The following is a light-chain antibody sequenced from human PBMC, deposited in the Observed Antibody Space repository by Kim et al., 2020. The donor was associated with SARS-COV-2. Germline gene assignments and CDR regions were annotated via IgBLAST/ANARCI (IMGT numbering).Light chain of an antibody. CDR3: QKYSTATWT. V-gene: IGKV1-27*01. CDR2: PAS. Sequence: ASVGDRVTIPCRASQGISNYLVWYQQKPGKVPKVLIYPASTLQSGVPSRFSGSGSGTEFTLTISSLQPEDAATYYCQKYSTATWTFGQGTKVDIK. J-gene: IGKJ1*01. CDR1: QGISNY.